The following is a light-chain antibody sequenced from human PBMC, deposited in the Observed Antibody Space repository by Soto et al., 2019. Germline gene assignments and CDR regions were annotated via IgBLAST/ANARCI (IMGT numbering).Light chain of an antibody. Sequence: EIVLTQSPATLSLSPGERATLSCRASQSVSSYLAWYQQRPGQAPRLLIYGASTRATGVPARFSGRASGTEFTLTISSLQSEDFAVYYCQQYTNWPPNTFGQGTRLEIK. CDR3: QQYTNWPPNT. V-gene: IGKV3-15*01. J-gene: IGKJ5*01. CDR2: GAS. CDR1: QSVSSY.